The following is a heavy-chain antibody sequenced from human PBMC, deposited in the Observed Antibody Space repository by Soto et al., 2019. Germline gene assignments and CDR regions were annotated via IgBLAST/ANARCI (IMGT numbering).Heavy chain of an antibody. CDR2: TIPIFGTA. D-gene: IGHD6-6*01. CDR1: GGTFSSYA. J-gene: IGHJ6*02. CDR3: ARDPRVGIAGRLNYYYYGMDV. Sequence: SVKVSCKASGGTFSSYALSWVRQAPGQGLEWMGGTIPIFGTANYAQKFQGRVTITADKSTSTAYMELSSLRSEDTAMYYCARDPRVGIAGRLNYYYYGMDVWGQGTTVTVSS. V-gene: IGHV1-69*06.